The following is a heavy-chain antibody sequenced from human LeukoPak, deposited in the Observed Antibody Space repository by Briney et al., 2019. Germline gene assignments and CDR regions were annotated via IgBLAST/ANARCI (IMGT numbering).Heavy chain of an antibody. D-gene: IGHD3-10*01. CDR1: GYTFTSYG. V-gene: IGHV1-18*01. CDR3: ARCESDYYGSGSYYNCLDY. Sequence: ASVKVSCKASGYTFTSYGISWVRQAPGQGLEWMGWISAYNGNTNYAQKLQGRVTMTTDTSTSTAYMELRSLRSDDTAVYYCARCESDYYGSGSYYNCLDYWGQGALVTVSS. J-gene: IGHJ4*02. CDR2: ISAYNGNT.